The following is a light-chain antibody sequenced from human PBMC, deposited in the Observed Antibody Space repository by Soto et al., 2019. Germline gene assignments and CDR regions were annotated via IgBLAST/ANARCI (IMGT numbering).Light chain of an antibody. V-gene: IGKV3-15*01. CDR3: QQYNNWPLT. J-gene: IGKJ4*01. Sequence: ELVMTQSPATLSVSPGETATLSCRASQSVSSNLAWYQQKPGQAPRLLIYGASTRATGIPARLSGSGSGTEFTLTISSLQSEDFAVYYCQQYNNWPLTFGGGTKVEIE. CDR2: GAS. CDR1: QSVSSN.